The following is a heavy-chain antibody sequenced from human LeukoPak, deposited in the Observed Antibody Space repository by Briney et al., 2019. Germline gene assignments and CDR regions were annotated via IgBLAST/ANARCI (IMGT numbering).Heavy chain of an antibody. CDR3: ARGGDIVVVPAAMLSAFDI. Sequence: SETLSLTCAVYGGSFSGYYWSWIRQPPGKGLEWIGEINHSGSTNYNPSLKSQVTISVDTSKNQFSLKLSSVTAADTAVYYCARGGDIVVVPAAMLSAFDIWGQGTMVTVSS. D-gene: IGHD2-2*01. CDR2: INHSGST. J-gene: IGHJ3*02. V-gene: IGHV4-34*01. CDR1: GGSFSGYY.